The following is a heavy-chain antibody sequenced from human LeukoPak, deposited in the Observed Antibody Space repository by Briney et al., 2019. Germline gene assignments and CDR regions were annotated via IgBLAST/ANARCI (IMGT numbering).Heavy chain of an antibody. Sequence: GGSLRLSCAASGFTFSNYGMHWVREVPGKGLEWVAAIWFDGIRKYYADSVKGRLTISRDNSKNTLYLQMNSLSAEDTAVYYCARDLEDSSPFGAFDMWGQGTMVTVSS. J-gene: IGHJ3*02. CDR1: GFTFSNYG. CDR3: ARDLEDSSPFGAFDM. D-gene: IGHD3-22*01. CDR2: IWFDGIRK. V-gene: IGHV3-33*01.